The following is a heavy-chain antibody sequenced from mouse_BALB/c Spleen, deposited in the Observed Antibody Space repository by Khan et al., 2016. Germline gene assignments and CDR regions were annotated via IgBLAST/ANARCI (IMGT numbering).Heavy chain of an antibody. CDR1: GFTFNTYA. CDR2: IRSKSNNYAT. J-gene: IGHJ2*01. V-gene: IGHV10-1*02. CDR3: VRQRYYFDY. Sequence: EVQLVESGGGLVQPKGSLKLSCAASGFTFNTYAMNWVRQAPGKGLEWVARIRSKSNNYATYYADSVKDRFTISRDDSQSMLYLEMNNLKTEDTAMYYCVRQRYYFDYWGQGTTLTVSS.